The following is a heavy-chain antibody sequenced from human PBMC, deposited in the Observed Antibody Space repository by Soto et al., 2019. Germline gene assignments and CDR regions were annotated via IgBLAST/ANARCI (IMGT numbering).Heavy chain of an antibody. CDR1: GYTFTSYA. J-gene: IGHJ3*02. D-gene: IGHD5-18*01. CDR2: INAGNGNT. Sequence: ASVKVSFKASGYTFTSYAMHWVRQAPGQRLEWMGWINAGNGNTKYSQKFQGRVTITRDTSASTAYMELSSLRSEDTAVYYCARFNGYSYDAFDIWGQGTMVTVSS. V-gene: IGHV1-3*01. CDR3: ARFNGYSYDAFDI.